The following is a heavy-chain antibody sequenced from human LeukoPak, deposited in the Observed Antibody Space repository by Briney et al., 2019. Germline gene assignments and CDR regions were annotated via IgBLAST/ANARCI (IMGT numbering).Heavy chain of an antibody. D-gene: IGHD3-10*01. V-gene: IGHV3-53*01. CDR3: ARDLGSGSYYTPNFDY. CDR2: IYSGGST. J-gene: IGHJ4*02. CDR1: GFTFSNYN. Sequence: GGSLRLSCAASGFTFSNYNMNWVRQAPGKGLEWVSVIYSGGSTYYADSVKGRFTISRDNSKNTLYLQMNSLRAEDTAVYYCARDLGSGSYYTPNFDYWGQGTLVTVSS.